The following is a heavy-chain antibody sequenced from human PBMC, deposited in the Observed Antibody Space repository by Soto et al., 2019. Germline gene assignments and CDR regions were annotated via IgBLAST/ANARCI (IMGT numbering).Heavy chain of an antibody. Sequence: SGPTLVNPTQTLTLTCTFSGFSLSTRGMCLSWIRQPPGKALEWLALIDWDDDKYYSTSLKTRLTISKDTPKNQVVLTMTNMDPVDTATXYCARAPAGDCKNGMDVWGQGTTVTVSS. CDR2: IDWDDDK. V-gene: IGHV2-70*01. CDR3: ARAPAGDCKNGMDV. J-gene: IGHJ6*01. CDR1: GFSLSTRGMC. D-gene: IGHD2-21*02.